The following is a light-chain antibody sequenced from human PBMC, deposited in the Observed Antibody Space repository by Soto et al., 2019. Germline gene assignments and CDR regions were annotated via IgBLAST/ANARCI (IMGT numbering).Light chain of an antibody. CDR3: QSYDSSLSGPV. J-gene: IGLJ1*01. Sequence: QSVLTQPPSVSGAPGQRVTISCTGSSSNIGAGYDVHWYQQLPGTAPKLLIYGNSNRPSGVPDRFSGSKSGTSASLAITGLQAEDEADYYCQSYDSSLSGPVFGTGTKATV. CDR1: SSNIGAGYD. V-gene: IGLV1-40*01. CDR2: GNS.